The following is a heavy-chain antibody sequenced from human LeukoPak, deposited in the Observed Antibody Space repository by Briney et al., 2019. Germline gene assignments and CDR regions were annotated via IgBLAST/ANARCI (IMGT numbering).Heavy chain of an antibody. J-gene: IGHJ4*02. CDR2: INSDGSWT. CDR3: VSFYETY. CDR1: GNYW. V-gene: IGHV3-74*01. Sequence: GGSLRLSCAASGNYWMHWVRQAPGKGLVWVSHINSDGSWTSYADSVKGRFAISKDNAKNTVYLQMNNLRAEDTAVYYCVSFYETYWGRGTLVTVTS. D-gene: IGHD2-2*01.